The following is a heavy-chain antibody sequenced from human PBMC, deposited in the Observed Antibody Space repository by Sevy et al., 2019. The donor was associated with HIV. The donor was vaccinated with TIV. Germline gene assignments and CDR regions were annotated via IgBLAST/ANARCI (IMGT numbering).Heavy chain of an antibody. CDR3: DIHGYDGDAP. D-gene: IGHD5-12*01. CDR2: ISYDGRNE. CDR1: GFTFSSFG. J-gene: IGHJ5*02. Sequence: GGSLRLSCAASGFTFSSFGIHWVRQAPGKGLEWVALISYDGRNEFYADSVKGRFTISRDNSKNTVYLQMNSLRAEDTAVYYCDIHGYDGDAPWGQGTLVTVSS. V-gene: IGHV3-30*03.